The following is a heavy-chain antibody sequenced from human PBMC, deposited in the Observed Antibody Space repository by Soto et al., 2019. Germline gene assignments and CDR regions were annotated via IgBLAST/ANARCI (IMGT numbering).Heavy chain of an antibody. Sequence: PGGSLRLSCAASGFTFSSYAMSWVRQAPWKGLEWVSAISGSGGSTYYADSVKGRFTISRDNSKNTLYLQMNSLRAEDTAVYYCAKWGFAHPSIAAAGTPDYWGQGTLVTVSS. J-gene: IGHJ4*02. CDR2: ISGSGGST. V-gene: IGHV3-23*01. CDR1: GFTFSSYA. CDR3: AKWGFAHPSIAAAGTPDY. D-gene: IGHD6-13*01.